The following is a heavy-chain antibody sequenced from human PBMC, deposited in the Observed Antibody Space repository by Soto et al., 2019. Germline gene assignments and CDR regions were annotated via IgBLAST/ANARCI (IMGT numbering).Heavy chain of an antibody. CDR1: GFNFKKFA. Sequence: EVQLLESGGGVVQPGGSLRLSCVASGFNFKKFAMSWVRQAPGEGLEWVSGISCCGGSTSYADSVKGRFSIARDDSKNTLSVQMNTLRVEDTAQYYCATADGEQWLLPQLDKWGQGTLVTVS. J-gene: IGHJ4*02. D-gene: IGHD6-19*01. V-gene: IGHV3-23*01. CDR3: ATADGEQWLLPQLDK. CDR2: ISCCGGST.